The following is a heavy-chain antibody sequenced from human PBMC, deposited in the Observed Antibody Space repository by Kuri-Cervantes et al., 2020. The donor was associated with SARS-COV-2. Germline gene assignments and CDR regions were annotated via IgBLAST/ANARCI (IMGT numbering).Heavy chain of an antibody. J-gene: IGHJ6*02. Sequence: ASVKVSCKASGYTFTSYAMHWVRQAPGQGLEWMGWINPNSGGTNYAQKFQGWVTMTRDTSISTAYMELSRLRSDDTAVYYCARGVTPNYGMDVWGQGTTVTVSS. CDR1: GYTFTSYA. CDR2: INPNSGGT. D-gene: IGHD2-21*02. V-gene: IGHV1-2*04. CDR3: ARGVTPNYGMDV.